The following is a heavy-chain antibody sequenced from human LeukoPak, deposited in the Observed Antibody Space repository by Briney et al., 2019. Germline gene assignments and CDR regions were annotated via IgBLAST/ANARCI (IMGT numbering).Heavy chain of an antibody. CDR2: LYHSGST. CDR3: ARLHHGKLLWFGEFLSWFDP. CDR1: GGSISSSNW. V-gene: IGHV4-4*02. J-gene: IGHJ5*02. D-gene: IGHD3-10*01. Sequence: SETLSLTCAVSGGSISSSNWWSWVRQPPGKGLEWIGELYHSGSTNYNPSLKSRVTISVDKSKNQFSLKLSSVTAADTAVYYCARLHHGKLLWFGEFLSWFDPWGQGTLVTVSS.